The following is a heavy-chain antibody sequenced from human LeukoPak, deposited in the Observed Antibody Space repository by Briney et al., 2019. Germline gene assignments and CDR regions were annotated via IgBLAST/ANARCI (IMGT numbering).Heavy chain of an antibody. V-gene: IGHV4-39*07. CDR2: LYYTGNT. CDR3: ARATYQFGETFDY. D-gene: IGHD3-10*01. CDR1: GGSIRSSSYY. Sequence: SETLSLTCTVSGGSIRSSSYYWGWIRQPPGKGLEWIGSLYYTGNTYYNPSLKSRVTISVDTSKNQFSLKLSSVTAADTAVYYCARATYQFGETFDYWGQGTLVTVSS. J-gene: IGHJ4*02.